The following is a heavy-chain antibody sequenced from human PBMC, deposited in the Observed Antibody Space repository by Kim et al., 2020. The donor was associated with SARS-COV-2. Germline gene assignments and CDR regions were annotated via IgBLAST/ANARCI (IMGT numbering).Heavy chain of an antibody. CDR2: ISSSSRAI. V-gene: IGHV3-48*04. J-gene: IGHJ4*02. CDR1: GFTISTYT. Sequence: GGSLRLSCAASGFTISTYTMHWVRQAPGKGLEWVSCISSSSRAIYYADSVKGRFTISRDNAKNSLDLQMNGLRAEDTAIYFCARAVMVRGRVELWGQGTL. D-gene: IGHD3-10*01. CDR3: ARAVMVRGRVEL.